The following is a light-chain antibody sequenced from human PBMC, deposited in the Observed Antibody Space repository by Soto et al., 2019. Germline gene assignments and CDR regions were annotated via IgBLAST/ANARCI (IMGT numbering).Light chain of an antibody. J-gene: IGKJ2*01. Sequence: EVVMTQSPGTLAVSPGERATLSCRASQSVSSSLAWYQQKPGQAPRLLIYAASTRATGIPARFSGSGSGTEFTLTISSLQSEDFAVYYCQQYNNWPPMYTFGQGTKLEIK. CDR3: QQYNNWPPMYT. CDR2: AAS. CDR1: QSVSSS. V-gene: IGKV3-15*01.